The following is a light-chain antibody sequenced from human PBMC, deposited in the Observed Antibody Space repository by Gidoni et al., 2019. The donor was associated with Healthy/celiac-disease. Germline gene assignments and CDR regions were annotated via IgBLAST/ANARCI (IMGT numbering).Light chain of an antibody. CDR2: AAS. CDR3: QQSYSTPWT. CDR1: QSISSY. Sequence: DIQMTQSPSSLSASVGDRVTITCRASQSISSYVNWYQQKPGKAPKLLIYAASSLQSGVPSRCSGSGSGTDFTLTSSSLQPEDFATYYCQQSYSTPWTFGQGTKVEIK. J-gene: IGKJ1*01. V-gene: IGKV1-39*01.